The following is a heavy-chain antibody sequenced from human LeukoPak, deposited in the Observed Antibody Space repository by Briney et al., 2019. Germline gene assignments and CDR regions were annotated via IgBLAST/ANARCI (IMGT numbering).Heavy chain of an antibody. D-gene: IGHD2-8*01. J-gene: IGHJ5*02. Sequence: PGGSLRLSCAASGFTFTTRGMHWVRQAPGKGPQWVAFAGNDGRIKYNESSVEGRFTISRDNSKNTLYLQMNSLRPEDTAVYYCATTEGVTDKWLDPWGQGTQVTVSS. V-gene: IGHV3-30*02. CDR1: GFTFTTRG. CDR2: AGNDGRIK. CDR3: ATTEGVTDKWLDP.